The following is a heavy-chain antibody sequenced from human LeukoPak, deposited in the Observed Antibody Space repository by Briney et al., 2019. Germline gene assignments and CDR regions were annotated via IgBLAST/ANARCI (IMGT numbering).Heavy chain of an antibody. Sequence: PSETLSLTCAVYGGSFSGYYWSWIRQPPGKGLEWIGEINHSGSTNYNPSLRRRVTISVDTSKNQFYLKLSSVTAADTAVYYCAMEVPREGYYDSSGFSHWGQGTLVTVSS. CDR2: INHSGST. J-gene: IGHJ4*02. CDR1: GGSFSGYY. V-gene: IGHV4-34*01. CDR3: AMEVPREGYYDSSGFSH. D-gene: IGHD3-22*01.